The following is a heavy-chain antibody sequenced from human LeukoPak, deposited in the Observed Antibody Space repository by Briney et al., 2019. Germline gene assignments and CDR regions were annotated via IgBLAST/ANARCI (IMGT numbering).Heavy chain of an antibody. V-gene: IGHV4-59*01. CDR3: ARDYGAGADY. J-gene: IGHJ4*02. CDR2: IYYSGST. D-gene: IGHD4/OR15-4a*01. CDR1: GGSISSYY. Sequence: PSETLSLTCTVSGGSISSYYWSWIRQPPGKGLEWIGYIYYSGSTNYNPSLKSRVTISVDTSKNQFSLKLSSVTAADTAVYYCARDYGAGADYWGQGTLVTVSS.